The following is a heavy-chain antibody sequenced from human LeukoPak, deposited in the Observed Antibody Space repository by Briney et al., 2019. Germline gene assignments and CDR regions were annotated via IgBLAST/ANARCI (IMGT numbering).Heavy chain of an antibody. Sequence: GASVKVSCKASGYTFTNYYIHWVRQAPGQGLEWMGGIIPIFGTANYAQKFQGRVTITADESTSTAYMELCSLRSEDTAVYYCARGGDRYSSSWNFDYWGQGTLVTVSS. CDR3: ARGGDRYSSSWNFDY. D-gene: IGHD6-13*01. CDR1: GYTFTNYY. CDR2: IIPIFGTA. V-gene: IGHV1-69*13. J-gene: IGHJ4*02.